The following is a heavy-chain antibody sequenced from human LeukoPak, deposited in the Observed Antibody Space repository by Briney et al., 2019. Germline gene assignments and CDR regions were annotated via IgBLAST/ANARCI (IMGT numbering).Heavy chain of an antibody. V-gene: IGHV3-48*04. CDR1: GFNFNLFS. D-gene: IGHD6-19*01. Sequence: GGSLRLSCEGSGFNFNLFSMTWVRQAPGRGLELVAYISTSGSTIFYADSVQGRFTISRENAKNSLFLQMDSLRPEDTALYYCARGYGSGWYGVYAFDIWGQGTKVVVSS. CDR3: ARGYGSGWYGVYAFDI. J-gene: IGHJ3*02. CDR2: ISTSGSTI.